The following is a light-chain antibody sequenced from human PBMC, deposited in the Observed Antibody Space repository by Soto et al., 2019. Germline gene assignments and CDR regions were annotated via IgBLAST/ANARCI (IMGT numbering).Light chain of an antibody. V-gene: IGKV1-39*01. CDR1: QSISSY. CDR3: QQSYSTPVT. Sequence: DIQMTQSPSSLSASVGDRVTITCRASQSISSYLNWYQQKPGKAPKLLIYAASSLQSGVPSRSSGSGSGTDFTLTISSLQPEDFATYYCQQSYSTPVTFGQGTRLEI. CDR2: AAS. J-gene: IGKJ5*01.